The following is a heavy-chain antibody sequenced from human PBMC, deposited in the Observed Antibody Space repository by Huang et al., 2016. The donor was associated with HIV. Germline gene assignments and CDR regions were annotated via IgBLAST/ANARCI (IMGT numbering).Heavy chain of an antibody. D-gene: IGHD1-1*01. Sequence: QVQLVQAGAEVKKPGSSVRVSCEASGGTFSSYAINWVRQAPGTGLEWIGGIIPIFGTPNYAQNVQGRVTITADESTSTAYMELSSLRSDDTAVYYCARDRKYDNAWYWFDPWGQGTLVTVSS. J-gene: IGHJ5*02. CDR3: ARDRKYDNAWYWFDP. CDR1: GGTFSSYA. CDR2: IIPIFGTP. V-gene: IGHV1-69*01.